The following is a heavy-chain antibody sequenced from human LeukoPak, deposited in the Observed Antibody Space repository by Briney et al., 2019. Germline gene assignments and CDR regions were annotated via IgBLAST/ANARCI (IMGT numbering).Heavy chain of an antibody. V-gene: IGHV3-23*01. CDR1: GFTFSTYV. D-gene: IGHD6-19*01. Sequence: GGSLRLSCVASGFTFSTYVMSCVRQAPGKGLEWVSAISGSGGSTYYADSVKGRFTITRDNSKNTLYLQMNSLRAEDTAVYYCAKRGSGSSGWFNWFDPWGQGTLVTVSS. CDR3: AKRGSGSSGWFNWFDP. CDR2: ISGSGGST. J-gene: IGHJ5*02.